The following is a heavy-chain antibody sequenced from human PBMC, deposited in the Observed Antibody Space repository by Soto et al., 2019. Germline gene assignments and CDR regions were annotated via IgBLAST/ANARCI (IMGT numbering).Heavy chain of an antibody. CDR3: ALDAYYDFGNWFDH. D-gene: IGHD3-3*01. CDR1: SGSISSSNW. CDR2: IYHSGST. J-gene: IGHJ5*02. Sequence: QVQLQESGPGLLKPSGTLSLTCAVSSGSISSSNWWSWVRQPPGKGLEGIGEIYHSGSTNYNPSLKSRVPISVVKSKNQFSLKLSPVTDADTAVYYCALDAYYDFGNWFDHWCQGTLVTVSS. V-gene: IGHV4-4*02.